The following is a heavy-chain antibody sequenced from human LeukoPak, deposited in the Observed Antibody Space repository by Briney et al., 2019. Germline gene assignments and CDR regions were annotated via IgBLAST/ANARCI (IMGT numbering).Heavy chain of an antibody. CDR2: INHSGST. CDR3: ASDSSGYYGAFDI. J-gene: IGHJ3*02. CDR1: GGSFSGYY. D-gene: IGHD3-22*01. V-gene: IGHV4-34*01. Sequence: SETLSLTCAVYGGSFSGYYWSWIRQPPGKGLEWIGEINHSGSTNYNPSLKSRVTISVDTSKNQFSLKLSSVTAADTAVYYCASDSSGYYGAFDIWGQGTMVTVSS.